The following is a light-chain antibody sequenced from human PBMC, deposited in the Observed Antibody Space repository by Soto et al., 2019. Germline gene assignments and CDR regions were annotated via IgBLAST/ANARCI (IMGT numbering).Light chain of an antibody. CDR1: QTINNRY. V-gene: IGKV3-20*01. CDR3: HHYDNSPPFP. J-gene: IGKJ3*01. CDR2: AAS. Sequence: EIVLTQSPGTLSLSPGERAILSCRASQTINNRYLAWYQQTPGRAPGLLIHAASSRAADIPDRFSGSGSGTDFTLTINRLEPEDFAVYYCHHYDNSPPFPFGPGTTVDI.